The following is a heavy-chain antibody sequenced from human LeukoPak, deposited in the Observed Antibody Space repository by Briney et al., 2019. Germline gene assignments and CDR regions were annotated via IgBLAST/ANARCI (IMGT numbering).Heavy chain of an antibody. D-gene: IGHD3-10*01. CDR3: AKAPTLYYGSGSYSS. Sequence: RGSLRLSCAASGFTFSSYAMSWVRQAPGKGLEWVSAISGSGGSTYYADSVKGRFTISRDNSKNTLYLQMNSLRAEDTAVYYCAKAPTLYYGSGSYSSWGQGTLVTVSS. V-gene: IGHV3-23*01. CDR2: ISGSGGST. J-gene: IGHJ5*02. CDR1: GFTFSSYA.